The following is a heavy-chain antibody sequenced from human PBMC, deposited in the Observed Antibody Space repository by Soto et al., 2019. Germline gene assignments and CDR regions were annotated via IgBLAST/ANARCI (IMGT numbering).Heavy chain of an antibody. CDR3: STRILRTVFSLVTTTAIYFDF. V-gene: IGHV2-5*02. J-gene: IGHJ4*02. D-gene: IGHD3-3*01. Sequence: QITLNESGPTVVKPAETLTLTCTFSGFSLTTSGVGVGWIRQSPGKAPEWLALIYWDDDKRYSASLKSRLTITKDTSKNRLVLTMASVEPADTATYCCSTRILRTVFSLVTTTAIYFDFWGQGTPVVVSS. CDR2: IYWDDDK. CDR1: GFSLTTSGVG.